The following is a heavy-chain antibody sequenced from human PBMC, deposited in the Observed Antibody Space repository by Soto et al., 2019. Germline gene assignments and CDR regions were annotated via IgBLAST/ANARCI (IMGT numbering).Heavy chain of an antibody. CDR3: ARDVIGHDYDETLCYYLDH. Sequence: ASVKVSCKASGYSFTNFHIHWVRQAPGQGLEWMGMIDPSGGITRDAQRLQGRITMTRDASTSTVYMELRSLTSEDTAVYYCARDVIGHDYDETLCYYLDHWGQATLVTGSS. D-gene: IGHD3-16*01. J-gene: IGHJ5*02. CDR1: GYSFTNFH. CDR2: IDPSGGIT. V-gene: IGHV1-46*01.